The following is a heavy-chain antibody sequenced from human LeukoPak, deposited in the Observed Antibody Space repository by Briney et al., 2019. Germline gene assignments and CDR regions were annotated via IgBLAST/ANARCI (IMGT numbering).Heavy chain of an antibody. CDR1: GFTFSSYS. J-gene: IGHJ4*02. D-gene: IGHD5-24*01. Sequence: GGSLRLSCAASGFTFSSYSMNWVRQAPGKGLEWVSSISSSSSYIYYADSVKGRFTISRDNAKNSLYLQMNSLRTEDTAVYYCARDLSGSGDGYNDFDYWGQGTLVTVSS. V-gene: IGHV3-21*01. CDR2: ISSSSSYI. CDR3: ARDLSGSGDGYNDFDY.